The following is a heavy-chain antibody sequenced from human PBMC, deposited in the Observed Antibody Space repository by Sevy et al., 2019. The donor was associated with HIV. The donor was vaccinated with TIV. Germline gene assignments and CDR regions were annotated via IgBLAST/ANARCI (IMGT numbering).Heavy chain of an antibody. J-gene: IGHJ6*02. CDR2: IKKDGGEK. CDR3: ARVQRGFSEMDV. CDR1: GFTFSSYW. Sequence: GGSLRLSCAASGFTFSSYWMSWVRQAPGKGLEWVANIKKDGGEKYYVDSVKGRFTISRDNAKNSLYLQMNSLRAEDTAVYYCARVQRGFSEMDVWGQGTTVTVSS. D-gene: IGHD3-10*01. V-gene: IGHV3-7*01.